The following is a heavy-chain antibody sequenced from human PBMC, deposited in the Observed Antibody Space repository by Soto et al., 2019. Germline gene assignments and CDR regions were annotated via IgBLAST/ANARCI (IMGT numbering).Heavy chain of an antibody. CDR1: GFTFSSYA. Sequence: WGSLRLSCAASGFTFSSYAMSWVRQAPGKGLEWVSAISCSGGSTYYADSVKGRFTISRDNSKNTLYLQMNSLRAEDTAVYYCAKDRYGVAAAGIHDYWGQGTLVTVSS. D-gene: IGHD6-13*01. V-gene: IGHV3-23*01. J-gene: IGHJ4*02. CDR2: ISCSGGST. CDR3: AKDRYGVAAAGIHDY.